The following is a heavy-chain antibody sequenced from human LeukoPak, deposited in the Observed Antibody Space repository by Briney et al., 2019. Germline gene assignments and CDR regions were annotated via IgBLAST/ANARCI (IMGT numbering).Heavy chain of an antibody. CDR2: IRYDGSNK. V-gene: IGHV3-30*02. D-gene: IGHD6-13*01. Sequence: PGGSLRLSCAASGCIFSSYGMHWVRQAPGKGLEWVAFIRYDGSNKYYADSVKGRFTISRDNSKNTLYLQMNSLRAEDTAVYYCAKDWSPASGRGGYFDYWGQGTLVTVSS. J-gene: IGHJ4*02. CDR1: GCIFSSYG. CDR3: AKDWSPASGRGGYFDY.